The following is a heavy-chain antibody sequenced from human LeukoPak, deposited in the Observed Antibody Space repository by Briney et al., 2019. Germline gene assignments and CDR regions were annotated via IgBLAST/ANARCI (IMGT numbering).Heavy chain of an antibody. D-gene: IGHD1-26*01. V-gene: IGHV3-23*01. CDR3: AKDGGSGTRSSSALDY. CDR1: GLTFGNYA. Sequence: GGSLRLSCAASGLTFGNYAMNWVRQAPGKGLDWVSGVSGSGGSTYYADSVKGRFTISRDNSKNTLYLQMNSLRAEDTAVYYCAKDGGSGTRSSSALDYWGQGTLVTVSS. CDR2: VSGSGGST. J-gene: IGHJ4*02.